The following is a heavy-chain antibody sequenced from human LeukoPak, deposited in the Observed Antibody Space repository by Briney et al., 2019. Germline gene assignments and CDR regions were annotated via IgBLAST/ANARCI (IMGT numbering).Heavy chain of an antibody. CDR2: ISSRGDDT. J-gene: IGHJ4*02. D-gene: IGHD2-21*02. V-gene: IGHV3-23*01. CDR1: GFTFSSYW. CDR3: AKHRRSTLVTAYFDS. Sequence: GGSLRLSCADSGFTFSSYWMSWVRQAPGKGLEWVSSISSRGDDTSYADSVKGRFTISRDNSKNTLYLQLNSLRVDDAAIYYCAKHRRSTLVTAYFDSWGQGTLVTVSS.